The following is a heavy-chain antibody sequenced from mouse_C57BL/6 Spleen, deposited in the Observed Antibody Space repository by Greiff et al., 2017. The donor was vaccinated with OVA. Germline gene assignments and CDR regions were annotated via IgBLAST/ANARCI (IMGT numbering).Heavy chain of an antibody. V-gene: IGHV1-26*01. J-gene: IGHJ3*01. D-gene: IGHD4-1*01. Sequence: EVQLQQSGPELVKPGASVKISCKASGYTFTDYYMNWVKQSHGKSLEWIGDINPNNGGTSYNQQFKGKATLTVDKSSSTAYMELRSLTSEDSAIYYCARRWDGAYWGQGTLVTVSA. CDR3: ARRWDGAY. CDR1: GYTFTDYY. CDR2: INPNNGGT.